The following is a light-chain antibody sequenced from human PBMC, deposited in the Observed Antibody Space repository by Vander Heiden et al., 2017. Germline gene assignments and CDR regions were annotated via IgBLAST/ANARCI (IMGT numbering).Light chain of an antibody. Sequence: EIVFTSSPPTLSLSPGERATLSFRASQSVSSYLERYQHKPGQAPRLLIYDASNSANGIPDRFSGSGSVTDFTLTSSSPEHEDFAVYYGQPRSNLTTFGQGTPLEIK. J-gene: IGKJ5*01. V-gene: IGKV3-11*01. CDR3: QPRSNLTT. CDR2: DAS. CDR1: QSVSSY.